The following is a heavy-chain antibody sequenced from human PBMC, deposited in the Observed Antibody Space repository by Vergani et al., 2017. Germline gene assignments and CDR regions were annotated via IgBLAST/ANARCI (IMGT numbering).Heavy chain of an antibody. Sequence: QVQLQESGPGLVKPSGTLSLTCAVSGGSISSSNWWSWVRQPPGKGLEWIGESYHKGSTNYNPSLKSRVTISVDKSKNQFSLKLRSVTAADTAVYYCAREPEKGVGQGGAFDIWGQGTMVTVSS. D-gene: IGHD3/OR15-3a*01. V-gene: IGHV4-4*02. CDR3: AREPEKGVGQGGAFDI. J-gene: IGHJ3*02. CDR2: SYHKGST. CDR1: GGSISSSNW.